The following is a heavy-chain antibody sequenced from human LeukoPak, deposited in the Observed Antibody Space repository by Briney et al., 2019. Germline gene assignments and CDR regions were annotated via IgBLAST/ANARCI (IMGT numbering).Heavy chain of an antibody. V-gene: IGHV5-51*01. J-gene: IGHJ4*02. CDR2: IYPGDSDT. D-gene: IGHD6-19*01. CDR1: GYIFTSYL. Sequence: PGESLKISCKGSGYIFTSYLIGWVRQMPGKGPEWMGIIYPGDSDTRYSPSFQGQVTISANKSISTAYLQWSSLKASDTAMYYCARGEKGYSSGWSLRRVYWGQGTLVTVSS. CDR3: ARGEKGYSSGWSLRRVY.